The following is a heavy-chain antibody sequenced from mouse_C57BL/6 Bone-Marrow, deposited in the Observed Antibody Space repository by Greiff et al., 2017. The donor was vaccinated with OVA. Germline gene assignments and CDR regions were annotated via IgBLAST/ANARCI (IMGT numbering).Heavy chain of an antibody. CDR1: GFTFSDYG. Sequence: EVKLVESGGGLVQPGGSLKLSCAASGFTFSDYGMAWVRQAPRKGPEWVAFISNLAYSIYYADTVTGRFTISRENAKNTLYLEMSSLRSEDTAMYYCARPLYSNYVDYAMDYWGQGTSVTVSS. CDR2: ISNLAYSI. D-gene: IGHD2-5*01. V-gene: IGHV5-15*01. J-gene: IGHJ4*01. CDR3: ARPLYSNYVDYAMDY.